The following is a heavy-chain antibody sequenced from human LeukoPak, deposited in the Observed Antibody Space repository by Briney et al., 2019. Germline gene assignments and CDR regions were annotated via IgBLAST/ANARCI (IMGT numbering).Heavy chain of an antibody. CDR3: ARAGGSGWSAEYFQH. D-gene: IGHD6-19*01. CDR2: ISSSSSYI. CDR1: GFTFSSYS. Sequence: GGSLRLSCAASGFTFSSYSMNWVRQAPGKGLEWVSSISSSSSYIYYADSVKGRFTISRDNAKNSLYLQMNSLRAEDTAVYYCARAGGSGWSAEYFQHWGQGTLVTVSS. V-gene: IGHV3-21*01. J-gene: IGHJ1*01.